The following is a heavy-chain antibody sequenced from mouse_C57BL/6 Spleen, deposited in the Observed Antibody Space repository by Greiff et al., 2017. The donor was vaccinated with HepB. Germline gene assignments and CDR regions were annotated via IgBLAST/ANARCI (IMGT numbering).Heavy chain of an antibody. Sequence: QVQLKQSGPELVKPGASVKISCKASGYAFSSSWMNWVKQRPGKGLEWIGRIYPGDGDTNYNGKFKGKATLTADKSSSTAYMQLSSLTSEDSAVYCCARLANLYWYFDVWGTGTTVTVSS. CDR1: GYAFSSSW. CDR3: ARLANLYWYFDV. V-gene: IGHV1-82*01. CDR2: IYPGDGDT. J-gene: IGHJ1*03. D-gene: IGHD1-1*01.